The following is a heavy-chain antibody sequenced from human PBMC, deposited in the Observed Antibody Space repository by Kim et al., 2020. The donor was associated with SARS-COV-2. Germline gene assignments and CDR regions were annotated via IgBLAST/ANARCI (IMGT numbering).Heavy chain of an antibody. D-gene: IGHD2-2*02. Sequence: SETLSLTCTVSGGSISSGDYYWSWIRQPPGKGLEWIGYIYYSGSTYYNPSLKSRVTISVDTSKNQFSLKLSSVTAADTAVYYCARDCSRSSSTSCYKTYGMDVWGQGTTVTVSS. V-gene: IGHV4-30-4*01. CDR1: GGSISSGDYY. J-gene: IGHJ6*02. CDR2: IYYSGST. CDR3: ARDCSRSSSTSCYKTYGMDV.